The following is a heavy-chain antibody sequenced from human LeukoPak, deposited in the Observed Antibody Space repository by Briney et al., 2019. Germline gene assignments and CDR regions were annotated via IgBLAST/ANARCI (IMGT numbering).Heavy chain of an antibody. D-gene: IGHD3-22*01. CDR1: GYSISSGYY. CDR2: IYHSGST. Sequence: SETLSLTCTVSGYSISSGYYWGWIRQPPGKGLEWIGIIYHSGSTYYNPSLKSRVTISVDTSKNQFSLNLSSVTAADTAVYYCAREIQYYYDSSGYYDYWGQGTLVTVSS. CDR3: AREIQYYYDSSGYYDY. V-gene: IGHV4-38-2*02. J-gene: IGHJ4*02.